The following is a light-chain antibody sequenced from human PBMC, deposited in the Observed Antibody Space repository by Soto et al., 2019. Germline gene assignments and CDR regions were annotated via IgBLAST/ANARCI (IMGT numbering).Light chain of an antibody. CDR2: KDS. CDR1: ALPKQY. V-gene: IGLV3-25*02. CDR3: QSADSSGTYV. J-gene: IGLJ1*01. Sequence: SYELTQPPSVSVSPGQTARITCSGDALPKQYAYWYQQKPGQAPVLVIYKDSERPSGIPERFSGSSSGTTVTLTISGVQAEDEADYSCQSADSSGTYVFGTGTRSPS.